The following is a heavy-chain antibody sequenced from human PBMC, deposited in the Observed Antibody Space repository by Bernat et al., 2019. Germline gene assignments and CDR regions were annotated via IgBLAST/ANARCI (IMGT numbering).Heavy chain of an antibody. CDR1: GFTLSDYS. J-gene: IGHJ4*02. CDR3: ARDPPHCSDGSCYSGLEY. Sequence: EVQLVESGGGLVKPGGSLRLSCVVSGFTLSDYSLNWVRQAPGKGPEWLSYISQSSNSISYGDSAKGRFFISRDNAKNSLYLQINSLRVEDTGVYYCARDPPHCSDGSCYSGLEYWGQGTLVTVSS. CDR2: ISQSSNSI. V-gene: IGHV3-21*05. D-gene: IGHD2-15*01.